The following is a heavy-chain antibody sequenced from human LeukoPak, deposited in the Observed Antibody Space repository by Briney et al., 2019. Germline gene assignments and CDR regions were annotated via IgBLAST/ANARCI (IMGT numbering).Heavy chain of an antibody. CDR1: GFTFSSYS. D-gene: IGHD6-13*01. J-gene: IGHJ4*02. CDR3: ARTRYSSSPPDH. CDR2: ISSSSSTI. Sequence: GGSLRLSCAASGFTFSSYSMNWVRQAPRKGLERVSYISSSSSTIYYADSVKGRFTISRDNAKNSLYLQMNSLRAEDTAVYYCARTRYSSSPPDHWGQGTLVTVSS. V-gene: IGHV3-48*01.